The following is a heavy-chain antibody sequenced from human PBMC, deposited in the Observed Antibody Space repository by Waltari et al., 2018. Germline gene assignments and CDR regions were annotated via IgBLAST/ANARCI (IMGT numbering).Heavy chain of an antibody. D-gene: IGHD3-3*01. CDR3: ASTITIFGVVTDPFDY. CDR2: IYYSGST. V-gene: IGHV4-39*07. Sequence: QLQLQESGPGLVKPSETLSLTCTVSGGSISSSSYYWGWIRPPPGKGLEWIGSIYYSGSTYYNPSLKSRVTISVDTSKNQFSLKLSSVTAADTAVYYCASTITIFGVVTDPFDYWGQGTLVTVSS. J-gene: IGHJ4*02. CDR1: GGSISSSSYY.